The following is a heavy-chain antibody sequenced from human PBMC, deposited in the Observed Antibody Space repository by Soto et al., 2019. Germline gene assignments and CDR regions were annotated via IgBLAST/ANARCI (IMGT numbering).Heavy chain of an antibody. D-gene: IGHD7-27*01. CDR1: GITFGSRA. V-gene: IGHV3-23*01. CDR2: ITDTGGDA. J-gene: IGHJ4*02. Sequence: EVQLLESGGDLIQPGGSLRLSCVASGITFGSRAMSWVRQAPGEGLEWVSTITDTGGDAKYADSVRGRFTISRDDSKNTAYLQMNSLKTEDTAVYYCTGRGRSFDYWGQGTLVTVSS. CDR3: TGRGRSFDY.